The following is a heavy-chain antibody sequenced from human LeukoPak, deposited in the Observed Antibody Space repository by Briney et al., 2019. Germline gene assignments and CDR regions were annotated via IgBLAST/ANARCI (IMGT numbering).Heavy chain of an antibody. CDR3: ARSVRGYSGYDFAYYFDY. V-gene: IGHV4-31*03. CDR2: IYYSGST. Sequence: TSETLSLTCTVSGGSISSGGYYWSWIRQHPGKGLEWIGYIYYSGSTYYNPSLKSRVTISVDTSKNQFSLKLSSVTAADTAVYYCARSVRGYSGYDFAYYFDYWGQGTLVTVSS. D-gene: IGHD5-12*01. CDR1: GGSISSGGYY. J-gene: IGHJ4*02.